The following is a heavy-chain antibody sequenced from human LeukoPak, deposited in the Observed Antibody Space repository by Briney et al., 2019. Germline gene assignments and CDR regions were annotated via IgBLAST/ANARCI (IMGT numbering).Heavy chain of an antibody. CDR1: GFTFSSYG. D-gene: IGHD6-13*01. CDR3: ANTDTGYSSSWSPRSYFDY. Sequence: PGGSLRLSCAASGFTFSSYGMHWVRQAPGKGLEWVAVISYGGSNKYYADSVKGRFTISRDNSKNTLYLQMNSLRAEDTAVYYCANTDTGYSSSWSPRSYFDYWGQGTLVTVSS. J-gene: IGHJ4*02. V-gene: IGHV3-30*18. CDR2: ISYGGSNK.